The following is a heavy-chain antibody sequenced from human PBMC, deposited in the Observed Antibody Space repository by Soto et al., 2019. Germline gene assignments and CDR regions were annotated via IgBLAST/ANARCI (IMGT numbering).Heavy chain of an antibody. CDR3: ARGRGANDCDY. J-gene: IGHJ4*02. V-gene: IGHV4-59*01. CDR1: GGSISRYY. D-gene: IGHD3-10*01. CDR2: IYYSGST. Sequence: QVQLQESGTGLVKPSETLSLTCTVSGGSISRYYWSWLRQPPGKVLEWIGYIYYSGSTNYNPSLKSRVTISVDTSKNQFSLKLSSVTAADTAVYYCARGRGANDCDYWGQGTLVPVS.